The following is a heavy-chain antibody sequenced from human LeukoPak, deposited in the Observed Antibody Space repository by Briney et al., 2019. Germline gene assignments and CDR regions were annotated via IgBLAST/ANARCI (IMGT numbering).Heavy chain of an antibody. V-gene: IGHV1-69-2*01. CDR3: ATAAEHYDFWSGYYSIFDY. J-gene: IGHJ4*02. D-gene: IGHD3-3*01. Sequence: ASVKISCKVSGYTFTDYYMHWVRQAPGKGLEWMGLVDPEDGETIYAEKFQGRVTITADTSTDTAYMELSSLRSEDTAVYYCATAAEHYDFWSGYYSIFDYWGQGTLVTVSS. CDR2: VDPEDGET. CDR1: GYTFTDYY.